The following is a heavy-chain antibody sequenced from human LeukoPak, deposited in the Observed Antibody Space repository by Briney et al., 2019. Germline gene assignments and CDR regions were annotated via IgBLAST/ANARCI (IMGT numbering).Heavy chain of an antibody. V-gene: IGHV3-21*01. D-gene: IGHD2/OR15-2a*01. CDR1: GFTFSNYG. CDR2: ISSSSTYI. Sequence: GGYLRLYCAATGFTFSNYGMNWVRQAPGQGLEWVSSISSSSTYIHYADSVKGRFTISGDNAQNAIFLPLGRLRGEETAVYYFVRHRIVRVLSVDSYFYYGMGVWGQGTTVTVS. CDR3: VRHRIVRVLSVDSYFYYGMGV. J-gene: IGHJ6*02.